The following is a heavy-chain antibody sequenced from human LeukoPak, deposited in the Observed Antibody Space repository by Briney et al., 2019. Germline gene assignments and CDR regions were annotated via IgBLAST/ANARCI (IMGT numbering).Heavy chain of an antibody. CDR1: GFTVSSNH. V-gene: IGHV3-21*01. J-gene: IGHJ5*02. D-gene: IGHD5-18*01. CDR3: AREFKSGYGMWA. CDR2: ITSSSDYI. Sequence: GGSLRLSCAASGFTVSSNHISWVRQAPGKGLEWVSSITSSSDYIYYADSVKGRFTISRDNAENSLHLQMNSLRAEDTAVYYCAREFKSGYGMWAWGQGTLVTVSS.